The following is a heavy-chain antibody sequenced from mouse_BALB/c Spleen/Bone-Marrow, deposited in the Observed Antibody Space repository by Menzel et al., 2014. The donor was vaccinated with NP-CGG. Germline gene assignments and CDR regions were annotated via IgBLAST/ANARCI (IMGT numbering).Heavy chain of an antibody. CDR1: GYTFTIYW. J-gene: IGHJ3*01. Sequence: VQLHQSGAELAKPGASVKMSCKASGYTFTIYWMHWVKQRPGQGLEWIGYINPSTGYTEYNQKFKDKATLTADKSSSTAYMQLSSLTSEDSAVYYCARYGGRSYDGFAYWGQGTLVTVSA. CDR3: ARYGGRSYDGFAY. CDR2: INPSTGYT. V-gene: IGHV1-7*01. D-gene: IGHD2-12*01.